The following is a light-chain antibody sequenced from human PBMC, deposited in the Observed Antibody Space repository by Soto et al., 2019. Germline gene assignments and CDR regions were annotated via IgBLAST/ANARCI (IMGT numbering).Light chain of an antibody. V-gene: IGKV3-20*01. CDR1: QSVSSN. J-gene: IGKJ5*01. CDR3: QQYGSSAPIT. CDR2: GAS. Sequence: IVMTQSPATLSVSPGERATLSCRASQSVSSNLAWYQQKPGQAPRLLIYGASNRATGIPDRFSGSGSGTDFTLTISRLEPEDFALYYCQQYGSSAPITFGQGKRLEIK.